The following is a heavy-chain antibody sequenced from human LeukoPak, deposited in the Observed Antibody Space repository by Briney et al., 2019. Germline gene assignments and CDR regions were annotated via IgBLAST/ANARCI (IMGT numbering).Heavy chain of an antibody. CDR2: IYYSGST. V-gene: IGHV4-39*07. D-gene: IGHD6-13*01. CDR3: ARLGEAGTLYY. Sequence: SETLSLTCTVSGGSISSSSYYWGWIRQPPGKGLEWIGSIYYSGSTYYNPSLKSRVTISVDTSKNQFSLKLSSVTAADTAVYYCARLGEAGTLYYWGQGTLVTVSS. J-gene: IGHJ4*02. CDR1: GGSISSSSYY.